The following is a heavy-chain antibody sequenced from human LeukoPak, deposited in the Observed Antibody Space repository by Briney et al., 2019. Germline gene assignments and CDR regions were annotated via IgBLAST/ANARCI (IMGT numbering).Heavy chain of an antibody. CDR1: GFTFDNYG. V-gene: IGHV3-20*04. CDR3: AKEGSSWSTFDY. J-gene: IGHJ4*02. CDR2: INGNGGST. Sequence: GGSLRLSCAASGFTFDNYGMSWVRQVPGKGLEWVSSINGNGGSTAYADSVKGRFTIYRDNAKNSLYLQMNSLRAEDMALYYCAKEGSSWSTFDYWGQGTLVTVSS. D-gene: IGHD6-13*01.